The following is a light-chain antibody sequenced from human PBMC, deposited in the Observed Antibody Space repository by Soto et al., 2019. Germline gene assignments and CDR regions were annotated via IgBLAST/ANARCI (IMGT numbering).Light chain of an antibody. J-gene: IGKJ1*01. Sequence: DIVMTQSPDSRAVSLGESSSINCKSSQSVLYSSNTKNYLAWYQQKPGQPPKLLIYWACTRESGVPDRFSGSGSGTDFTLTISSLQAEDVAVYYCQQYYSTPRTFGQGTKVEIK. CDR3: QQYYSTPRT. V-gene: IGKV4-1*01. CDR1: QSVLYSSNTKNY. CDR2: WAC.